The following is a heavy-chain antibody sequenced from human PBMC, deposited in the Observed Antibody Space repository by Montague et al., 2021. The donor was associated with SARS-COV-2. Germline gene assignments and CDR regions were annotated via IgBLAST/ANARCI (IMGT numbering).Heavy chain of an antibody. CDR2: VLYNKGT. D-gene: IGHD3-10*01. V-gene: IGHV4-59*02. CDR1: GVSVIDYY. J-gene: IGHJ6*02. Sequence: SETLSLTCTVSGVSVIDYYWSWIRQPPGKGLEWVGDVLYNKGTNFNPSLKSRVTMSVDTSKNQFSLKLSPVTAADTAVYYCARDRPRSYYYDSGTYTWGGYGMDVWGQGTTVTVSS. CDR3: ARDRPRSYYYDSGTYTWGGYGMDV.